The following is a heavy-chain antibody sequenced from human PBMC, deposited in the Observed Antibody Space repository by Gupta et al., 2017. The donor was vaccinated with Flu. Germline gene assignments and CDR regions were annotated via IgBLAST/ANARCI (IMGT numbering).Heavy chain of an antibody. V-gene: IGHV3-23*01. J-gene: IGHJ4*02. CDR3: ARRPYPYGGPHFDY. CDR2: ITGNSEVT. CDR1: GFTFSAYA. D-gene: IGHD3-10*01. Sequence: EVQLLDSGGDLIPPGGSLRLSCATSGFTFSAYAMSWVRQAPGKGLEWVSKITGNSEVTYYADAVKGRFTISRDSSKNTLYLQMNSLRVDDTAVYYCARRPYPYGGPHFDYWGQGTLVTVSS.